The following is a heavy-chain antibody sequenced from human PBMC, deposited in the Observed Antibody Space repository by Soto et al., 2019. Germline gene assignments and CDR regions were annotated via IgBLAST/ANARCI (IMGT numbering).Heavy chain of an antibody. Sequence: RASVKVSCKTSGYTFTDYYIHWVRQAPGRGLEWMGWVNPNSGSANYAQKFQGRVTMTRDTSIRTVYMEMNRLKSDDTALYYCAKSAAFYYYGMDVWGQGTTVTVSS. CDR3: AKSAAFYYYGMDV. J-gene: IGHJ6*02. CDR1: GYTFTDYY. V-gene: IGHV1-2*02. CDR2: VNPNSGSA. D-gene: IGHD2-2*01.